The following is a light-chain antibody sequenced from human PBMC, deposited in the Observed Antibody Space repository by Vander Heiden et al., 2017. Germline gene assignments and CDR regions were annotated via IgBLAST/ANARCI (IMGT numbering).Light chain of an antibody. Sequence: VMTQSPATLSVSPGERATLSCRASQSVNNKLAWYQQKPGQAPRPLIYGASTRATSIPARFSGSGSGTEFTLTISSLQSEDFAVYYCQQYHNWPPLTFGGGTKVEIK. V-gene: IGKV3-15*01. CDR3: QQYHNWPPLT. CDR2: GAS. J-gene: IGKJ4*01. CDR1: QSVNNK.